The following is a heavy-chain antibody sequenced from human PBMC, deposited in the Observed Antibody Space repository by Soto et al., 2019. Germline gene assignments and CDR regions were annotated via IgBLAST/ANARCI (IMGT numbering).Heavy chain of an antibody. V-gene: IGHV4-4*02. J-gene: IGHJ6*02. CDR1: GGSISSSNW. CDR2: IYHSGST. CDR3: ARFLRVAATPNDYYYYGMDV. Sequence: SETLSLTCAVSGGSISSSNWWSWVRQPPGKGLEWIGEIYHSGSTNYNPSLKSRVTISVDKSKNQFSLKLSSVTAADTAVYYCARFLRVAATPNDYYYYGMDVWGQGTTVT. D-gene: IGHD2-15*01.